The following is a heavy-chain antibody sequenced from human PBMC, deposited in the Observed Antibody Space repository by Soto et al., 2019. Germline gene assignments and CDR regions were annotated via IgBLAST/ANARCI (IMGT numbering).Heavy chain of an antibody. CDR3: AHRCCGGDCSLASFDY. Sequence: QITLKESGPTLVKPTQTLTLTCTFSGFSLSTSGVGVGWIRQPPGKALEWLALIYWDDDKRYSPSLKSRLTITKDTSKNQVVLTMTNMDPVDTATYYCAHRCCGGDCSLASFDYWGQGTLVTVSS. CDR2: IYWDDDK. CDR1: GFSLSTSGVG. D-gene: IGHD2-21*01. J-gene: IGHJ4*02. V-gene: IGHV2-5*02.